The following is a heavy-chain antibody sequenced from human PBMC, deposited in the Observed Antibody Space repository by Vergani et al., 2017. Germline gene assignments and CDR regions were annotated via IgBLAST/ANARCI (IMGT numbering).Heavy chain of an antibody. CDR1: GFMFSGYS. Sequence: EVQLVESGGGLVQPGGSLRLSCAASGFMFSGYSMKWVRQAPGKGLEWIAYISSSSWTIYYADSVKGRFTISRDNAKNSLFLQMNSLRAEDTAVYYCARSRDNYYYMDVWGKGTTVTVSS. CDR2: ISSSSWTI. V-gene: IGHV3-48*01. D-gene: IGHD5-24*01. J-gene: IGHJ6*03. CDR3: ARSRDNYYYMDV.